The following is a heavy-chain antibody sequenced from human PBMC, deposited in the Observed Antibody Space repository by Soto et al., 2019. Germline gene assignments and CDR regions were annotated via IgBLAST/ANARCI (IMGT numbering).Heavy chain of an antibody. J-gene: IGHJ4*02. CDR2: INPAGSEK. CDR3: AGWGQQNY. Sequence: HLVESGGGLVQPGGSLRLSCGASGFTFSNYWMNWVRQAPGKGLEWVANINPAGSEKRYVDSVKRRFTMSRDNAKNSLFLQMNSLRAEDTAVYYCAGWGQQNYWGLGTLVTVSS. D-gene: IGHD3-16*01. CDR1: GFTFSNYW. V-gene: IGHV3-7*05.